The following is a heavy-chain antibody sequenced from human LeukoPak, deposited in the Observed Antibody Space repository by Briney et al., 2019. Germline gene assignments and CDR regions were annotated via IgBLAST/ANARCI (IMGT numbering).Heavy chain of an antibody. V-gene: IGHV1-8*01. CDR3: ARGKWINGDYSGIDY. D-gene: IGHD4-17*01. J-gene: IGHJ4*02. Sequence: ASVKVSCKAPGYTFTSYDIDWVRQATGQGREWMGWMNPNSGNTGYAQKFQGRVTMTRNTSISTAYMELSSLRSEDTAVYYCARGKWINGDYSGIDYWGQGTLVTVSS. CDR2: MNPNSGNT. CDR1: GYTFTSYD.